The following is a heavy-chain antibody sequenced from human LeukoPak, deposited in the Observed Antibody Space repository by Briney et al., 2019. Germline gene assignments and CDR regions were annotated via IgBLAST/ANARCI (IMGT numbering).Heavy chain of an antibody. Sequence: PGGSLRLSCAASGFTFSSYWMHWVRQAPGKGLVWVSCINTDGSNTIYADSVKGRFTISRDNAKNTLYLQMNSLRAEDTAVYYCATDQSIAGPTTADYWGQGTLVTVSS. V-gene: IGHV3-74*01. CDR1: GFTFSSYW. D-gene: IGHD1-26*01. CDR2: INTDGSNT. J-gene: IGHJ4*02. CDR3: ATDQSIAGPTTADY.